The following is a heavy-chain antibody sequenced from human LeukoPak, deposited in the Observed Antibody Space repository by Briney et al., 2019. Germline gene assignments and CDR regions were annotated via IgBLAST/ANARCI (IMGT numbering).Heavy chain of an antibody. J-gene: IGHJ4*02. CDR2: IIPIFGTA. D-gene: IGHD5-24*01. V-gene: IGHV1-69*13. Sequence: SVKVSCKASGGTFSSYGISWVRQAPGQGLEWMGGIIPIFGTANYAQKFQGRVTITADESTSTAYMELSSLRSEDTAVYYCARLEMATITGTDDYWGQGTLVTVSS. CDR1: GGTFSSYG. CDR3: ARLEMATITGTDDY.